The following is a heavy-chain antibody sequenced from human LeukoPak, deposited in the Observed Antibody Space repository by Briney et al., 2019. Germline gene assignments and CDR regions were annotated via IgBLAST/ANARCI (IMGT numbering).Heavy chain of an antibody. CDR1: GGSFSGYY. V-gene: IGHV4-34*01. D-gene: IGHD2-2*01. J-gene: IGHJ5*02. CDR3: ARMYCSSTSWRKSRPRCWFDP. CDR2: INHSGST. Sequence: SETLSLTCAVYGGSFSGYYWSWIRQPPGKGLEWIGEINHSGSTNYNPSLKSRVTISVDTSKNQFSLKLSSVTAADTAVYYCARMYCSSTSWRKSRPRCWFDPWGQGTLVTVSS.